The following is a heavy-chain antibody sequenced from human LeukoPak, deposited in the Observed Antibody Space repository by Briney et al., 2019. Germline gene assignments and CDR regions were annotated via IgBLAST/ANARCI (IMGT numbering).Heavy chain of an antibody. D-gene: IGHD3-16*01. V-gene: IGHV3-49*04. CDR1: GFTFGDYA. CDR2: IGSKAYSGTT. CDR3: TRAMGGGYEALDY. Sequence: PGGSLRLSCTASGFTFGDYALSWVRQAPGKGLEWVGIIGSKAYSGTTEYAASVKGRFTISRDDSKSIAYLQMNSLKTEDTAVYFCTRAMGGGYEALDYWGQGTLVTVSS. J-gene: IGHJ4*02.